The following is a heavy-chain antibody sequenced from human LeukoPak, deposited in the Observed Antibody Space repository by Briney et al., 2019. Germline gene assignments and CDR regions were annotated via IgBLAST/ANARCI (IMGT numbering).Heavy chain of an antibody. CDR2: IYPGDSDT. V-gene: IGHV5-51*07. D-gene: IGHD2-2*01. CDR1: GYSFTSYW. Sequence: GESLKISCKGSGYSFTSYWIGWVHQMPGKGLEWMGIIYPGDSDTRYSPSFQGQVTISADKSISTAYLQWSSLKASDTAMYYCARSPGRGCSSTSCYSIDYWGQGTLVTVS. J-gene: IGHJ4*02. CDR3: ARSPGRGCSSTSCYSIDY.